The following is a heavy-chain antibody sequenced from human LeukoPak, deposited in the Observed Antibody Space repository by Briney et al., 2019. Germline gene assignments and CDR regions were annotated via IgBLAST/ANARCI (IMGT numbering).Heavy chain of an antibody. CDR3: ARDQYPGGYSLLYSMDV. CDR1: GGSISSYY. Sequence: SETLSLTCTVSGGSISSYYWSWIRQPPGKGLEWIGYIYYSGSTNYNPSLKSRVTISVDTSKNQFSLKLSSVTAADTAVYYCARDQYPGGYSLLYSMDVWGKGTTVTVSS. D-gene: IGHD3-10*01. CDR2: IYYSGST. V-gene: IGHV4-59*01. J-gene: IGHJ6*03.